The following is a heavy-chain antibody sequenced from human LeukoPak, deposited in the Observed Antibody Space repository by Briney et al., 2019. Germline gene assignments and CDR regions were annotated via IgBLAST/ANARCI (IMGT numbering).Heavy chain of an antibody. CDR1: GYSISSGYY. Sequence: PSETLSLTCTVSGYSISSGYYWGWIRQPPGKGLEWIGSIYHSGSTYYNPSLKSRVTISVDTSKNQFSLKLSSVTAADTAVYYCARRSGGSSNYALFDYWGQGTLVTVSS. D-gene: IGHD4-11*01. J-gene: IGHJ4*02. V-gene: IGHV4-38-2*02. CDR3: ARRSGGSSNYALFDY. CDR2: IYHSGST.